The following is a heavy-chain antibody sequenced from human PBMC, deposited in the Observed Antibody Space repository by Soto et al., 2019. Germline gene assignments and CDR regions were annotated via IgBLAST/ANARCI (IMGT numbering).Heavy chain of an antibody. D-gene: IGHD6-13*01. CDR3: TRDASRDSSARGWFDP. CDR2: ISSSSDYI. J-gene: IGHJ5*02. CDR1: GFTFSTYT. V-gene: IGHV3-21*01. Sequence: PGGSLRLSCAASGFTFSTYTMNWVRQAPGKGLEWVSAISSSSDYIKYADSTKGRFTISRDNAKNSLHLQMNSLRAEDTAVYYCTRDASRDSSARGWFDPWGPGTLVTVSS.